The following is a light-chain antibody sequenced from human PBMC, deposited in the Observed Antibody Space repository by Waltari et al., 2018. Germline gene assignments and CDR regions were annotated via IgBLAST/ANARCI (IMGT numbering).Light chain of an antibody. J-gene: IGLJ3*02. V-gene: IGLV4-69*01. CDR2: VNSDGSH. CDR1: SGYSSNL. Sequence: LVLTQSPSASASLRASVNLTCTLSSGYSSNLTPWLQQQPGKGPRYLMKVNSDGSHRKGDDIPDRFSASKSGTECYLTISSLQSEDEADYYCQTGGHGTWVFGGGTKLTVL. CDR3: QTGGHGTWV.